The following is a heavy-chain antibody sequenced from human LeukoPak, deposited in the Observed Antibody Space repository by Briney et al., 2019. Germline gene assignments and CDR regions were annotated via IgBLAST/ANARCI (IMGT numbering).Heavy chain of an antibody. D-gene: IGHD2-15*01. J-gene: IGHJ4*02. CDR1: GFTFSSYW. CDR3: ARGVGDNGILGY. V-gene: IGHV3-7*01. CDR2: IKQDGSKK. Sequence: PGGSLRLSCAASGFTFSSYWMTWVRQAPGKGLEWVANIKQDGSKKDHVDSVKGRFTIFRDNAKDSLYLQMNSLRVEDTAVYYCARGVGDNGILGYWGRGTMVAVSS.